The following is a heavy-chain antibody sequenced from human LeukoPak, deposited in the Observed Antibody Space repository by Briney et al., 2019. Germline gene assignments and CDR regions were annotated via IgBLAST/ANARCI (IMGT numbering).Heavy chain of an antibody. CDR2: IKSSNT. J-gene: IGHJ4*02. V-gene: IGHV4-61*02. CDR1: GGTISSDRFY. Sequence: SETLSLTCTVSGGTISSDRFYWTWVRQPAGKGLDWIGSIKSSNTNYNPSLKSRVSISLDTSTNQFSLKLSSLTAADTAVYYCASGGTAVVMALTYYFDTWGQGTPVTVSS. D-gene: IGHD3-22*01. CDR3: ASGGTAVVMALTYYFDT.